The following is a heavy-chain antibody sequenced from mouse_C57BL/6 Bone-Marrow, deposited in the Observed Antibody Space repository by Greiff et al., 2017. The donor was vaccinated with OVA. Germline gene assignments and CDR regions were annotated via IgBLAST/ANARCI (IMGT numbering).Heavy chain of an antibody. V-gene: IGHV1-5*01. CDR1: GYTFTSYW. D-gene: IGHD1-1*01. Sequence: EVQLQQSGTVLARPGASVKMSCKTSGYTFTSYWMHWVKQRPGQGLEWIGAIYPGNSDTSYNQKFKGKAKLTAVTSASTAYMELSSLTNEDSAVYYCTVIYYYGSRYFDVWGTGTTVTVSS. CDR2: IYPGNSDT. CDR3: TVIYYYGSRYFDV. J-gene: IGHJ1*03.